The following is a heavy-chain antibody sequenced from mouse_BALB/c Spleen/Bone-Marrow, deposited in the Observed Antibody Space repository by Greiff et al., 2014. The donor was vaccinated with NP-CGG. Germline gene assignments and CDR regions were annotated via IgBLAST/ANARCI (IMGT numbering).Heavy chain of an antibody. V-gene: IGHV1-69*02. CDR2: IDPSDSYT. CDR1: GYTFTSYW. D-gene: IGHD2-4*01. J-gene: IGHJ1*01. Sequence: VQLQQSGAELVKPGASVKLSCKASGYTFTSYWMHWVKQRPGQGLEWIGEIDPSDSYTNYNQKFKGKATLTVDKSSSTAYMQLSILTSEYSAVYYCARSRGYYDYWYFDVWGAGTTVTVSS. CDR3: ARSRGYYDYWYFDV.